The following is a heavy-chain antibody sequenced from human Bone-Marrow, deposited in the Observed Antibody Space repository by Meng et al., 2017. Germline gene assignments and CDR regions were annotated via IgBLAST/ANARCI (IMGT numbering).Heavy chain of an antibody. D-gene: IGHD2-8*01. V-gene: IGHV4-59*10. CDR2: IYTSGST. J-gene: IGHJ5*02. Sequence: LETLSLTCAVYGGSFSGYYWTWIRQPAGKGLEWIGRIYTSGSTNYNPSLKSRVTMSVDTSKNQFSLKLTSVTAADTAVYYCARGVGSLDHWGQGTLVTVSS. CDR3: ARGVGSLDH. CDR1: GGSFSGYY.